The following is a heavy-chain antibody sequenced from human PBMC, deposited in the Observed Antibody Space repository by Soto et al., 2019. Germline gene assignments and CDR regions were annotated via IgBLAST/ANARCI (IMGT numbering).Heavy chain of an antibody. CDR3: AHPRGYGVFNAYDM. J-gene: IGHJ3*02. Sequence: GCLRLSCSASGFTFSTYAISWVRQAPGKGLEWVSAISRDSYEIYYADSVKGRFTISRDNSKHMLYLQMNSLRTEDTAVYYCAHPRGYGVFNAYDMWGQGAMVTV. CDR2: ISRDSYEI. CDR1: GFTFSTYA. V-gene: IGHV3-23*01. D-gene: IGHD4-17*01.